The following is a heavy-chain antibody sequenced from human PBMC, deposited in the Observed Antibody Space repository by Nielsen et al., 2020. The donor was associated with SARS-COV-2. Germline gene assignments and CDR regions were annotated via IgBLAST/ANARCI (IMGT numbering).Heavy chain of an antibody. J-gene: IGHJ4*02. CDR3: TRQIAYFDY. Sequence: GGSLRLSCAASGFTFSNAWMSWVRQAPGKGLEWVGRVKSKIDGGTTDYAAPVKGRFTISRDDSKNTLYLQMNSPKTEDTAVYYCTRQIAYFDYWGQGTQVTVSS. V-gene: IGHV3-15*01. CDR1: GFTFSNAW. CDR2: VKSKIDGGTT.